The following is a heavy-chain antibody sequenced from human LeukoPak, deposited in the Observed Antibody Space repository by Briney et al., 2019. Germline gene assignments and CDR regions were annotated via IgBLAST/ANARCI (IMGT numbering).Heavy chain of an antibody. CDR2: IWYDGSNK. D-gene: IGHD3-10*01. Sequence: GGSLRLSCAASGFTFNTNAMSWVRQAPGKGLEWVAVIWYDGSNKYYADSVKGRFTISRDNSKNTLYLQMNSLRAEDTAVYYCASARESLGPFDYWGQGTLVTVSS. J-gene: IGHJ4*02. CDR3: ASARESLGPFDY. V-gene: IGHV3-33*08. CDR1: GFTFNTNA.